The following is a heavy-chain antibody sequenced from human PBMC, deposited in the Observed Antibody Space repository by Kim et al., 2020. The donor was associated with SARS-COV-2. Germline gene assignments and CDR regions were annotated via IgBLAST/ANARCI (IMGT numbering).Heavy chain of an antibody. CDR1: GYTFTGYY. Sequence: ASVKVSCKASGYTFTGYYMHWVRQAPGQGLEWMGWINPNSGGTNYAQKFQGRVTMTRDTSISTAYMELSRLRSDDTAVYYCASRPRPEYDILTGYYYYYYGMDVWGQGTTVTVSS. CDR2: INPNSGGT. V-gene: IGHV1-2*02. J-gene: IGHJ6*02. D-gene: IGHD3-9*01. CDR3: ASRPRPEYDILTGYYYYYYGMDV.